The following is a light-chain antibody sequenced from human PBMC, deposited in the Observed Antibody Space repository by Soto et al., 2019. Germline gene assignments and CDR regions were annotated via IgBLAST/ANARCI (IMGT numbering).Light chain of an antibody. CDR3: QAWDSSTAV. CDR2: QDS. V-gene: IGLV3-1*01. Sequence: YELTEPPSVSVSPGQTASITCSGDKLGDKYACWYQQKPGQSPVLVIYQDSKRPSGIPERFSGSNSGNTATLTISGTQAMDEADYYCQAWDSSTAVFGGGTKLTVL. CDR1: KLGDKY. J-gene: IGLJ2*01.